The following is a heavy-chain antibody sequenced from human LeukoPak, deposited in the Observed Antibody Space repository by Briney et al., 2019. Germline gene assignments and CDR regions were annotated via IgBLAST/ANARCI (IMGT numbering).Heavy chain of an antibody. Sequence: GDSLKISCKGSGYRFTNYWIGWVRQMPGKGLEWMGIMYPGDSDTRYSPSFQGQVTISADKSIGTAYLQWSSLKASDTAMYYCAIGGDSSTSCYRCFNYWGQGTLVTVSS. CDR1: GYRFTNYW. D-gene: IGHD2-2*02. CDR2: MYPGDSDT. CDR3: AIGGDSSTSCYRCFNY. J-gene: IGHJ4*02. V-gene: IGHV5-51*01.